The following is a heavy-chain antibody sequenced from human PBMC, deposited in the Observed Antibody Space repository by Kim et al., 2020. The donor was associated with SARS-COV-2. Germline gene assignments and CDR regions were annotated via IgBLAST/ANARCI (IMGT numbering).Heavy chain of an antibody. V-gene: IGHV7-4-1*02. CDR1: GYTFTSYA. CDR3: ARDESITIFGVVIENYGMDV. J-gene: IGHJ6*02. CDR2: INTNTGNP. Sequence: ASVKVSCKASGYTFTSYAMNWVRQAPGQGLEWMGWINTNTGNPTYAQGFTGRFVFSLDTPVSTAYLQISSLKAEDTAVYYCARDESITIFGVVIENYGMDVWGQGTTVTVSS. D-gene: IGHD3-3*01.